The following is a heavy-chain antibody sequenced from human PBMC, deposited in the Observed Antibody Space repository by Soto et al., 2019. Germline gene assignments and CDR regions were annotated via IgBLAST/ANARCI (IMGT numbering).Heavy chain of an antibody. CDR3: ATDLNWSGT. Sequence: GSLRLSCAASGFTFSSYGMHWVRQAPGKGLEFLATIKPDGSDTYYVDSVKGRFTISRDNAKNSLSLQMNSLRAEDTALYYCATDLNWSGTWGQGTMVTVSS. CDR1: GFTFSSYG. V-gene: IGHV3-7*01. J-gene: IGHJ3*01. D-gene: IGHD3-3*01. CDR2: IKPDGSDT.